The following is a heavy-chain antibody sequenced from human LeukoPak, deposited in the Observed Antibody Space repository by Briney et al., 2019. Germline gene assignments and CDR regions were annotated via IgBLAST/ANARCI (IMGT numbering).Heavy chain of an antibody. Sequence: GGSLRLSCAASGFTFDDYAMHWVRQAPGKGLEWVSGITWNSDNIEYADSVKGRFTISRDNAKNSLYLQMNSLRAEDMALYYCAKDYVAIPGPGAFDIWGQGTMVTVSS. V-gene: IGHV3-9*03. CDR2: ITWNSDNI. CDR1: GFTFDDYA. CDR3: AKDYVAIPGPGAFDI. D-gene: IGHD2-2*02. J-gene: IGHJ3*02.